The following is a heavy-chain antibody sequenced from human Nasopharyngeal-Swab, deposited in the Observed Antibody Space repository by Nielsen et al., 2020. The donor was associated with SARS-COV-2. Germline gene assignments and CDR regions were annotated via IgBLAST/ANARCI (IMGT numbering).Heavy chain of an antibody. V-gene: IGHV4-31*03. CDR3: ARVGICKNDWCGSYDS. CDR1: GGSISSGGYY. D-gene: IGHD3-9*01. Sequence: SETLSLTCTVSGGSISSGGYYWSWIRQHPGKGLEWIGYIYYSGSTYYNPSLKSRVTISVDTSKNQFSLKLSSVTAADTAVYYCARVGICKNDWCGSYDSWGQGTLVTVSS. J-gene: IGHJ4*02. CDR2: IYYSGST.